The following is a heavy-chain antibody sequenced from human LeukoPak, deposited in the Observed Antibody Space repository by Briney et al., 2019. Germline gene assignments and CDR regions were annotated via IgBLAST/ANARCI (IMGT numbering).Heavy chain of an antibody. CDR3: AKGLFSAYDKYLDS. CDR2: ISDTGRDI. V-gene: IGHV3-21*04. D-gene: IGHD5-12*01. J-gene: IGHJ4*02. CDR1: GFAFESFT. Sequence: GGSLRLSCAGSGFAFESFTMTWVRQAPGKGLEWVSLISDTGRDINYADSVRGRFTISRDNTKNSLFLQMDSPRVEDTAIYYCAKGLFSAYDKYLDSWGQGTLVTVSS.